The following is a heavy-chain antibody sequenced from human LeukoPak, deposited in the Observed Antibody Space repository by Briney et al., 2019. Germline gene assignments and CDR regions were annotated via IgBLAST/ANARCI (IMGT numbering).Heavy chain of an antibody. CDR1: GYTFTSYA. J-gene: IGHJ4*02. CDR2: INTNTGNP. D-gene: IGHD6-19*01. CDR3: ARNIPGIAVAGYDY. Sequence: ASVKVSCKASGYTFTSYAMNWVRQAPGQGLEWMGWINTNTGNPTYAQGFTGRFVFSLDTSVSTAYLQISSLKAEDTAVYYCARNIPGIAVAGYDYWGQGTLVTVSS. V-gene: IGHV7-4-1*02.